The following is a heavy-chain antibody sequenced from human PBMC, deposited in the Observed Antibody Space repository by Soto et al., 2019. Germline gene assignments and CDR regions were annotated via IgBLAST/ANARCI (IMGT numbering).Heavy chain of an antibody. CDR1: GGTFSSYA. CDR2: IIPIFGTA. J-gene: IGHJ4*02. V-gene: IGHV1-69*13. Sequence: ASVKVSCKASGGTFSSYAISWVRQAPGQGLEWMGGIIPIFGTANYAQKFQGRVTITADESTSTAYMELSSLRSEDTAVYYCASGAGYQDIPTRFDYWGQGTLVTVSS. CDR3: ASGAGYQDIPTRFDY. D-gene: IGHD3-9*01.